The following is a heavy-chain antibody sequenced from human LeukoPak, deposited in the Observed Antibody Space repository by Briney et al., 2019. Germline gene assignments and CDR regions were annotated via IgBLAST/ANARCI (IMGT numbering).Heavy chain of an antibody. Sequence: PGGSLRLSCAGSGFTFSTYWMSWVRQAPGKGLEWVANINQGGSEKNYVDSVKGRFTISRDNAKKSMYLQMNSLRVEDMAVYYCGRDMDVWGQGTTVTVSS. CDR3: GRDMDV. CDR2: INQGGSEK. CDR1: GFTFSTYW. J-gene: IGHJ6*02. V-gene: IGHV3-7*04.